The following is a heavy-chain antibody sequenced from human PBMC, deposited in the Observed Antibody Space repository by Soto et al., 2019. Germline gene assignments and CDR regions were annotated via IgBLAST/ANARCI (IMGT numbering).Heavy chain of an antibody. Sequence: AGASVKVSCKASGGTFSSYAISWVRQAPGQGLEWMGGIIPIFGTANYAQKFQGRVTITADKSTSTVYMELSSLRSEDTAVYYCARVLNDYGEDFDYWGQGTLVTVSS. D-gene: IGHD4-17*01. V-gene: IGHV1-69*06. CDR3: ARVLNDYGEDFDY. CDR1: GGTFSSYA. CDR2: IIPIFGTA. J-gene: IGHJ4*02.